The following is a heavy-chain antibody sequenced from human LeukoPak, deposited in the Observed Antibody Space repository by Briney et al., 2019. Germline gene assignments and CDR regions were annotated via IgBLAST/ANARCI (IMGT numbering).Heavy chain of an antibody. J-gene: IGHJ4*02. CDR3: ARLRGYYDSSGYRYYFDY. CDR2: ISAYNGNT. V-gene: IGHV1-18*01. CDR1: GYTFTSYG. D-gene: IGHD3-22*01. Sequence: ASVKVSCKASGYTFTSYGISWVRQAPGQGLEWMGWISAYNGNTNYAQKLQGRVTMTTDTSTSTAHMELRSLRSDDTAVYYCARLRGYYDSSGYRYYFDYWGQGTLVTVSS.